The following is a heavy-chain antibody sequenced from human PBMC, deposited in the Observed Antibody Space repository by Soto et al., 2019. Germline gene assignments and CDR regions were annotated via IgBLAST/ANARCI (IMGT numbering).Heavy chain of an antibody. CDR3: ARGGYYGSGSIDY. CDR1: GGSISSGGYY. J-gene: IGHJ4*02. Sequence: SETLSLTCTVSGGSISSGGYYWSWIRQHPGKGLEWFGYIYYSGSTYYNPSLKSRVTISVDTSKNQFSLKLSSVTAADTAVYYCARGGYYGSGSIDYWGQGTLVTVSS. CDR2: IYYSGST. D-gene: IGHD3-10*01. V-gene: IGHV4-31*03.